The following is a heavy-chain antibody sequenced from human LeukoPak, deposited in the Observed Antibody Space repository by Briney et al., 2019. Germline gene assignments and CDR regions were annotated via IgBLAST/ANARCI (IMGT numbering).Heavy chain of an antibody. CDR3: ARLSGDYYFDY. CDR2: INPNSGGT. J-gene: IGHJ4*02. CDR1: GYTFTGYY. V-gene: IGHV1-2*02. D-gene: IGHD7-27*01. Sequence: ASVKVSCKASGYTFTGYYMHWVRQAPGQGLEWMGWINPNSGGTNYAQKFQGRVTMTRDTSISTAYMELSRLRSDDAAEYYCARLSGDYYFDYWGQGTLVTVSS.